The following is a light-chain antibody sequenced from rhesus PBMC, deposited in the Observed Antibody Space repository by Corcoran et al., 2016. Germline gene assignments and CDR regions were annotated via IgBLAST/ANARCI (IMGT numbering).Light chain of an antibody. J-gene: IGKJ4*01. Sequence: DIQMTQSPSSLSASVGDTVTITCRASQSIRNGLAWYQQEPGKAPKFLIYKAYSLQSGVPSRFSGSGSGTDFTLTISSLQSEDFATYYCQQYSSSPLTFGGGTKVDLK. V-gene: IGKV1-22*01. CDR2: KAY. CDR1: QSIRNG. CDR3: QQYSSSPLT.